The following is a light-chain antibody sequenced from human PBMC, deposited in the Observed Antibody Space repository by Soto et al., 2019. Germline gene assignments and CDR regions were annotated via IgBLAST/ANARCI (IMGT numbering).Light chain of an antibody. CDR1: QSARTS. CDR2: GAS. J-gene: IGKJ1*01. CDR3: QQDNNWTWT. Sequence: EIVMTQSPATLSVSPGEMATLSCRASQSARTSLAWYQQKPGQAPRLLTYGASTSATGIPPRFSGSGSGTDFNLTISGLQSEDSAIYYCQQDNNWTWTLSPGTKVEIK. V-gene: IGKV3-15*01.